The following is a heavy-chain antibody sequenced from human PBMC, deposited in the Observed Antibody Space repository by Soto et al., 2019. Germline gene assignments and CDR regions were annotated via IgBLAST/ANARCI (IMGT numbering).Heavy chain of an antibody. CDR2: IYTSGST. J-gene: IGHJ4*02. V-gene: IGHV4-4*07. CDR1: GGSISSYY. Sequence: SETVSLTCTVSGGSISSYYWSWIRQPAGKGLEWIGRIYTSGSTNYNPSLKSRVTMSVDTSKNQFSLKLSSVTAADTAVYYCARESPSSWQQYFVYWGQGTLVTVSS. D-gene: IGHD6-13*01. CDR3: ARESPSSWQQYFVY.